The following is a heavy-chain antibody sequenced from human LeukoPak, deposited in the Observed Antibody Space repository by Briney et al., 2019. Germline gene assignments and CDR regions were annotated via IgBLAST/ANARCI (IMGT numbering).Heavy chain of an antibody. CDR3: ARYYYDSSGYPAEDYYYYGMDA. CDR2: IYYSGST. V-gene: IGHV4-59*01. CDR1: GGSISSYY. J-gene: IGHJ6*02. D-gene: IGHD3-22*01. Sequence: PSETLSLTCTVSGGSISSYYWSWIRQPPGKGLEWIGYIYYSGSTNYNPSLKSRVTISVDTSKNQFSLKLSSVTAADTAVYYCARYYYDSSGYPAEDYYYYGMDAWGQGTTVTVSS.